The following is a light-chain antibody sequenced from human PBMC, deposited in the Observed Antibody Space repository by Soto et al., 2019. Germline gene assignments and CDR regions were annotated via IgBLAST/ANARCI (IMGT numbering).Light chain of an antibody. V-gene: IGKV3-20*01. CDR2: GAS. J-gene: IGKJ2*01. CDR1: QTVTSSY. CDR3: QQYGSSPYT. Sequence: EIVLTQSPGTLSLSPGERATLSCRASQTVTSSYLAWYQQKHGQAPRLLIYGASSRATGIPDRFSGSGSWTGFEPSISSLEAEDCAVYYCQQYGSSPYTFGQGTKLEIK.